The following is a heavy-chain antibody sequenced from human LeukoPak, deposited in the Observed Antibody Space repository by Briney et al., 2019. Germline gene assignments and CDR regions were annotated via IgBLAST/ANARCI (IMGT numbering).Heavy chain of an antibody. J-gene: IGHJ2*01. CDR2: ITSNGGST. V-gene: IGHV3-64*01. Sequence: GGSLRLSCAASGFTFSRYAMHWVRQAPGKGLEYVSAITSNGGSTYYANSVKGRFIISRDNSKNTLYLQLGSLRADDTAVYYCAREARGDNYFDLWGRGTLVTVSS. D-gene: IGHD4-17*01. CDR3: AREARGDNYFDL. CDR1: GFTFSRYA.